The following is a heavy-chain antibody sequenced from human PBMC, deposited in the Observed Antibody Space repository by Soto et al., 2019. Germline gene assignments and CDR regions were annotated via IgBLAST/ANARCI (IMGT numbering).Heavy chain of an antibody. CDR1: GYSFTSYW. CDR2: IDPTDSYT. Sequence: PGESLKISCQGSGYSFTSYWISWVRQMPGKGLECMGWIDPTDSYTDYSPSFEGHVTMSVDRSINTASLEWSSLTASDSAMYYCARLTLGHTRRGYHLFDYWGLGTLVTVSS. J-gene: IGHJ4*02. CDR3: ARLTLGHTRRGYHLFDY. D-gene: IGHD3-22*01. V-gene: IGHV5-10-1*01.